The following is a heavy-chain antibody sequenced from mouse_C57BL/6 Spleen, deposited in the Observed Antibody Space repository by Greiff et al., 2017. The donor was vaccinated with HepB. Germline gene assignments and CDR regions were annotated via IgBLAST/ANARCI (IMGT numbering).Heavy chain of an antibody. V-gene: IGHV14-4*01. Sequence: VQLKQSGAELVRPGASVKLSCTASGFNIKDDYMHWVKQRPEQGLEWIGWIDPENGDTEYASKFQGKATITADTSSNTAYLQLSSLTSEDTAVYYCTPTLTGTIDYWGQGTTLTVSS. CDR3: TPTLTGTIDY. CDR2: IDPENGDT. D-gene: IGHD4-1*01. J-gene: IGHJ2*01. CDR1: GFNIKDDY.